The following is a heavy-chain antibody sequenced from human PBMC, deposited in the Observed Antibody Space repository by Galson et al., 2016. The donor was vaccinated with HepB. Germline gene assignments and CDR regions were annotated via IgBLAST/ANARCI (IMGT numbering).Heavy chain of an antibody. CDR3: AREPRAGAYYFDY. J-gene: IGHJ4*02. Sequence: SLRLSCAASGFTLSTYGMHWVRQAPGKGLEWVAAILYDGSKKYYADSVKGRFTISRDSSKNTLYLQMNRLRSEDTAVYYCAREPRAGAYYFDYWGQGTLVTVSS. CDR2: ILYDGSKK. V-gene: IGHV3-30*03. CDR1: GFTLSTYG. D-gene: IGHD2-21*01.